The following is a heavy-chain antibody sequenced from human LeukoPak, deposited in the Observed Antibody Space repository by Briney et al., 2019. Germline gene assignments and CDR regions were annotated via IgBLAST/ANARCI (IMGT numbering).Heavy chain of an antibody. J-gene: IGHJ5*02. CDR2: IYYSGST. CDR3: ARVNCTNGVCYNSRGWFDP. Sequence: SETLSLTCTVSGGSISSYYWSWIRQPPGKGLEGIGYIYYSGSTNYNPSLKSRVTISVDTSKNQFSLKLSSVTAADTAVYYCARVNCTNGVCYNSRGWFDPWGQGALVTVSS. D-gene: IGHD2-8*01. V-gene: IGHV4-59*01. CDR1: GGSISSYY.